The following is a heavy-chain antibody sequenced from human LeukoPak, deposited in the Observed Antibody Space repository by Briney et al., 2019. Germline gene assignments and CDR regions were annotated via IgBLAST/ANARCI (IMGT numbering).Heavy chain of an antibody. CDR2: IKYDGTT. CDR3: TADVPGGGYPLDY. D-gene: IGHD3-16*02. CDR1: GFTFSDAW. J-gene: IGHJ4*02. V-gene: IGHV3-15*01. Sequence: PGGSLRLSCATSGFTFSDAWLSSVRQAPGKGLEWVGRIKYDGTTDYAAPVKGRFTISRDVSKATLYLQMNSLKTEDTAIYNCTADVPGGGYPLDYWGQGTLVTVSS.